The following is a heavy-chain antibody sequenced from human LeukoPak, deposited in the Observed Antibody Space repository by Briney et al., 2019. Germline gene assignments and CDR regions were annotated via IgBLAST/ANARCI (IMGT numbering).Heavy chain of an antibody. CDR3: ARGGGYFEFAYFDY. D-gene: IGHD3-22*01. J-gene: IGHJ4*02. Sequence: GRSLRLSCAASGFTFSSYPMHWVRQAPGKGLEWVAVISYDGSNKYYADSVKGRFTISRDNSKNTLYLQMNSLRAEDTAVYYCARGGGYFEFAYFDYWGQGTLVTVSS. CDR1: GFTFSSYP. CDR2: ISYDGSNK. V-gene: IGHV3-30-3*01.